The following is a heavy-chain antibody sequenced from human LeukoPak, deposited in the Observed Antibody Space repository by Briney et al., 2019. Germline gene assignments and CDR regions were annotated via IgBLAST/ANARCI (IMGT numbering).Heavy chain of an antibody. D-gene: IGHD6-13*01. CDR2: INSDGSST. CDR3: ARVSYSSSHLDY. CDR1: GFTFSSYA. J-gene: IGHJ4*02. Sequence: GGSLRLSCAASGFTFSSYAMHWVRQAPGKGLVWVSRINSDGSSTSYADSVKGRFTISRDNAKNTLYLQMNSLRAEDTAVYYCARVSYSSSHLDYWGQGTLVTVSS. V-gene: IGHV3-74*01.